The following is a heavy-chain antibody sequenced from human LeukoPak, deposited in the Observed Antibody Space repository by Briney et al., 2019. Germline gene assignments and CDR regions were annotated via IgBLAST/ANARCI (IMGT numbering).Heavy chain of an antibody. CDR2: ISSSSSSTI. J-gene: IGHJ4*02. CDR1: GFTFSSYS. CDR3: ARTLGYYFDY. V-gene: IGHV3-48*04. D-gene: IGHD7-27*01. Sequence: GGSLRLSCAASGFTFSSYSMNWVRQAPGKGLEWVSYISSSSSSTIYYADSVKGRFTISRDNAKNSLYLQMNSLRAEDTAVYYRARTLGYYFDYWGQGTLVTVSS.